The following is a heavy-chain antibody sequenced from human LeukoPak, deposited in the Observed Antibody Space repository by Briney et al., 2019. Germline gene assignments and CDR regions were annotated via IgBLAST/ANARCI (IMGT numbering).Heavy chain of an antibody. CDR3: VRGSTWFDY. CDR2: IYYSGST. D-gene: IGHD6-13*01. Sequence: SQTLSLTCTVSGXSISSGDYYWSWIRQPPGKGLEWIGYIYYSGSTNYNPSLKSRVTLSVDTSKNQFSLNLNSVTAADTAVYYCVRGSTWFDYWGQGTLVTVSS. V-gene: IGHV4-30-4*01. J-gene: IGHJ4*02. CDR1: GXSISSGDYY.